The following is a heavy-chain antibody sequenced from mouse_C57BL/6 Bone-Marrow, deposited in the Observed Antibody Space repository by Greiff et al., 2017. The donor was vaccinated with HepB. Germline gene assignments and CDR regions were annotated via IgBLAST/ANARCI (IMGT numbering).Heavy chain of an antibody. J-gene: IGHJ4*01. CDR2: IDPSDSYT. Sequence: QVQLQQPGAELVRPGTSVKLSCKASGYTFTSYWMHWVKQRPGQGLEWIGVIDPSDSYTNYNQKFKGKATLTVDTSSSTAYMQLSSLTSEDSAVYYCARDGDDYEAMDYWGQGTSVTVSS. V-gene: IGHV1-59*01. CDR3: ARDGDDYEAMDY. CDR1: GYTFTSYW.